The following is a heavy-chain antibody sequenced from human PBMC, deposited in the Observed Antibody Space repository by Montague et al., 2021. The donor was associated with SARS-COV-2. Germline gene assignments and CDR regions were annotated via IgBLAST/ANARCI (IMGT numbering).Heavy chain of an antibody. CDR2: TYYRSKWYN. CDR1: GDSVFSNSAA. D-gene: IGHD6-19*01. CDR3: ARGADRYYFYGMDV. V-gene: IGHV6-1*01. J-gene: IGHJ6*02. Sequence: CAISGDSVFSNSAAWNWIRQSPSRGLEWLGRTYYRSKWYNEYAVPVNSRITINPDTSKNQFSLQVNSVTPEDTAVYYCARGADRYYFYGMDVWGQGTTVTVSS.